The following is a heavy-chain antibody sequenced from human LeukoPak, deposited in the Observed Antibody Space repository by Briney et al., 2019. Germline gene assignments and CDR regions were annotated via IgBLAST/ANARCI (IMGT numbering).Heavy chain of an antibody. J-gene: IGHJ5*02. CDR1: GFTFSDYY. CDR3: ARGPVDSLNWFDP. V-gene: IGHV3-11*01. D-gene: IGHD5-12*01. Sequence: GGSLRLSCAASGFTFSDYYMSWIRQAPGKGLEWVSYISSSGSTIYYADSVKGRFTISRDNAKNSLYLQMNSLRAEGTAVYYCARGPVDSLNWFDPWGQGTLVTVSS. CDR2: ISSSGSTI.